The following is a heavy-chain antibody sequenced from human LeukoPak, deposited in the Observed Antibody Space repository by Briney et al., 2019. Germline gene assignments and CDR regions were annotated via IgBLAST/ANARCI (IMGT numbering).Heavy chain of an antibody. J-gene: IGHJ6*03. D-gene: IGHD2-8*02. Sequence: SETLSLTCTVSGGSISSSSYYWGWIRQPPGKGLEWIGSIYYSGSTYYNPSLKSRVTISVDTSKNQFSLKLSSVTAADTAVYYCARQHWSDYYYYMDVWGKGTTVTVSS. V-gene: IGHV4-39*01. CDR2: IYYSGST. CDR3: ARQHWSDYYYYMDV. CDR1: GGSISSSSYY.